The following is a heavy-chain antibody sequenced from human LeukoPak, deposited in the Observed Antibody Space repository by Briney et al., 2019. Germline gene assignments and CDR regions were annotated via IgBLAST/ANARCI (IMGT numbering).Heavy chain of an antibody. CDR3: ARGVHGDYRWYFDL. V-gene: IGHV4-59*01. D-gene: IGHD4-17*01. J-gene: IGHJ2*01. CDR2: IYYGGST. Sequence: SETLSLTCTVSGGSISSYYWSWIRQPPGKGLEWIGYIYYGGSTNYNPSLKSRVTISVDTSKNQFSLKLSSVTAADTAAYYCARGVHGDYRWYFDLWGRGTLVTVSS. CDR1: GGSISSYY.